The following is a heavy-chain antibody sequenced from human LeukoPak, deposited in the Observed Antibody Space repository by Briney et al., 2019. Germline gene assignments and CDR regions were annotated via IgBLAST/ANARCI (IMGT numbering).Heavy chain of an antibody. CDR1: GFTFSSYS. Sequence: PGGSLRLSCAASGFTFSSYSMNWVRQAPGKGLEWVSSISSSSSYIYYADSVKGRFTISRDNAKNSLYLQMNSLRAEDTAVYYCARDPVRNYYGSGSYWDAFGIWGQGTMVTVSS. CDR2: ISSSSSYI. J-gene: IGHJ3*02. D-gene: IGHD3-10*01. V-gene: IGHV3-21*01. CDR3: ARDPVRNYYGSGSYWDAFGI.